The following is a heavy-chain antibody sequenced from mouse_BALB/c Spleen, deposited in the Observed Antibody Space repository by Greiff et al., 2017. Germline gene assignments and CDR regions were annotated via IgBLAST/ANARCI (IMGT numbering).Heavy chain of an antibody. V-gene: IGHV3-6*02. CDR2: ISYDGSN. D-gene: IGHD1-1*01. CDR3: ARRNYYGSSYSWFAY. Sequence: VQLQQSGPGLVKPSQSLSLTCSVTGYSITSGYYWNWIRQFPGNKLEWMGYISYDGSNNYNPSLKNRISITRDTSKNQFFLKLNSVTTEDTATYYCARRNYYGSSYSWFAYWGQGTLVTVSA. CDR1: GYSITSGYY. J-gene: IGHJ3*01.